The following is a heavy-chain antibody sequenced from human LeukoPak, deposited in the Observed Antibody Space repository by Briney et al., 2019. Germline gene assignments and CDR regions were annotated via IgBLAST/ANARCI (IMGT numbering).Heavy chain of an antibody. D-gene: IGHD1-26*01. J-gene: IGHJ4*02. CDR3: ARHKSGNWDFDY. CDR2: IWYDGSKE. Sequence: GGSLRLSCAASGFTFSNYGMHWVRQAPGEGLEWVTVIWYDGSKEYYADSVKGRFTISRDNSKNTLYLQMNSLRAEDTAVYYCARHKSGNWDFDYWGQGTLVTVSS. V-gene: IGHV3-33*01. CDR1: GFTFSNYG.